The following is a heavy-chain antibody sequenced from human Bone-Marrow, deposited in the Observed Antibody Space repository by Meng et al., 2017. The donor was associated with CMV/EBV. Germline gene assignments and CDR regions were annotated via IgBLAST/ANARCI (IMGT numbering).Heavy chain of an antibody. CDR1: GFTFSTYS. CDR3: ATYTVTTRTYWYFDL. V-gene: IGHV3-21*01. CDR2: ISGSGSFL. D-gene: IGHD4-17*01. J-gene: IGHJ2*01. Sequence: SGFTFSTYSMNWVRQAPGKGLEWVSSISGSGSFLYYADSVKGRFTISRGNAQNTLYLQMNSLRAEDTAVYYCATYTVTTRTYWYFDLWGRGTLVTVSS.